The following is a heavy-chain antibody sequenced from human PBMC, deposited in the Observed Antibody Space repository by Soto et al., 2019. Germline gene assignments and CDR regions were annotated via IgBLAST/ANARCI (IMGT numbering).Heavy chain of an antibody. J-gene: IGHJ6*02. CDR2: INPLDGST. D-gene: IGHD3-3*01. V-gene: IGHV1-46*01. CDR1: GYTLTSQD. Sequence: VASVKVSCKASGYTLTSQDVHWVRQAPGQGLEWMGIINPLDGSTSYAQKFQGRVTMTRDTPTGTVYMELSSLRSEDTAVYYCARGQGFWSGYHYYHGLDVWGPGTTVTVSS. CDR3: ARGQGFWSGYHYYHGLDV.